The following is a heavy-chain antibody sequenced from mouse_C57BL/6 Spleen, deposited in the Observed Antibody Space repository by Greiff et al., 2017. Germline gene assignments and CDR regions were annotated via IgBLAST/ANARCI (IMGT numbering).Heavy chain of an antibody. Sequence: VQLVESGAELVRPGTSVKVSCKASGYAFTNYLIEWVKQRPGQGLEWIGVINPGSGGTNYNEKFKGKATLTADKSSSTAYMQLSSLTSEDSAVYFCARKIYYYGSSGDYWGQGTTLTVSS. V-gene: IGHV1-54*01. D-gene: IGHD1-1*01. CDR1: GYAFTNYL. CDR3: ARKIYYYGSSGDY. CDR2: INPGSGGT. J-gene: IGHJ2*01.